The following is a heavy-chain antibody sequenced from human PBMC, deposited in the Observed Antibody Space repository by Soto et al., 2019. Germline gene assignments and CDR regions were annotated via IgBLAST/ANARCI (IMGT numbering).Heavy chain of an antibody. CDR2: INPSGGST. CDR1: GYSFTSDY. J-gene: IGHJ4*02. Sequence: ASVKVSCTASGYSFTSDYMHWGRQAPGQGLEWMGIINPSGGSTSYAQKFQGRVTMTRDTSTSTVYMELSSLRSEDTAVYYCARDMDDGTDYWGQGTLVTVSS. V-gene: IGHV1-46*01. D-gene: IGHD4-17*01. CDR3: ARDMDDGTDY.